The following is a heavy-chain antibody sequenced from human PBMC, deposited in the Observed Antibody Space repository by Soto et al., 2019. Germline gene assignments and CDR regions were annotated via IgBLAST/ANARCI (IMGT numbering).Heavy chain of an antibody. J-gene: IGHJ6*02. D-gene: IGHD2-8*01. Sequence: GPLRLSCAASGFTFSSYGMHWVRQAPGKGLEWVAVISYDGSNKYYADSVKGRFTISRDNSKNTLYLQMNSLRAEDTAVYYCAKLANGLYGMDVWGQGTTVTVSS. V-gene: IGHV3-30*18. CDR3: AKLANGLYGMDV. CDR2: ISYDGSNK. CDR1: GFTFSSYG.